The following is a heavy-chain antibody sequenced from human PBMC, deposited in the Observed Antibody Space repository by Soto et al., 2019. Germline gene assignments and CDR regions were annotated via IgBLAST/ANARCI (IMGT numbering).Heavy chain of an antibody. CDR3: ARDGGKAYGYFDY. V-gene: IGHV3-30-3*01. Sequence: PGGSLRLSCAASGFTFSSYAMHWVRQAPGKGLEWVAVISYDGSNKYYADSVKGRFTISRDNSKNTLYLQMNSLRAEDTAVYYCARDGGKAYGYFDYWGQGTLVTVSS. J-gene: IGHJ4*02. CDR2: ISYDGSNK. CDR1: GFTFSSYA. D-gene: IGHD3-10*01.